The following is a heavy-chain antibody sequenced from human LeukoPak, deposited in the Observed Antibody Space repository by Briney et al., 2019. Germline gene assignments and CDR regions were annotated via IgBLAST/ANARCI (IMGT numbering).Heavy chain of an antibody. D-gene: IGHD3-22*01. CDR2: ISGSGGST. Sequence: PGGSLRLSCAASGFTFSSYAMIWVRQAPGKGLEWVSAISGSGGSTYYADSVKGRFTISRDNTKNTLYLQMNSLRAEDTAVYYCAKGWSSGYYYAVECWGQGTLVTVSS. CDR3: AKGWSSGYYYAVEC. CDR1: GFTFSSYA. V-gene: IGHV3-23*01. J-gene: IGHJ4*02.